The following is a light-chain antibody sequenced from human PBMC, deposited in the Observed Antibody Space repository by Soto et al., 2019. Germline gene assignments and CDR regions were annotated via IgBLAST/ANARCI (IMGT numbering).Light chain of an antibody. CDR1: QSISSW. CDR2: KAS. Sequence: DIQMTQSPSTLSASVGDRVTITCRASQSISSWLAWYQQKPGKAPKLLIYKASNLESGVPSRFSGSGSGTEFTLTITSLQPDDFATFYCQQYNTYPATFGGGTKVEIK. V-gene: IGKV1-5*03. J-gene: IGKJ4*01. CDR3: QQYNTYPAT.